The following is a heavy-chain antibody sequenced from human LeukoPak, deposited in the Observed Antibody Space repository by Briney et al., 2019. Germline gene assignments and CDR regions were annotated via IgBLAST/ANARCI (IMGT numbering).Heavy chain of an antibody. V-gene: IGHV1-69*05. CDR1: GGTFSSYA. CDR3: ARRDGLHFDY. D-gene: IGHD5-24*01. Sequence: ASVKVSCKASGGTFSSYAIIWVRQAPGQGLEWMGGIIPIFGTANYAQKFQGRVTITTDESTSTAYMELSSLRSEDTAVYYCARRDGLHFDYWGQGTLVTVSS. J-gene: IGHJ4*02. CDR2: IIPIFGTA.